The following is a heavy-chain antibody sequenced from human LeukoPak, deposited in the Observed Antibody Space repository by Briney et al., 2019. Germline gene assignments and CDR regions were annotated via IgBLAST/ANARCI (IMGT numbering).Heavy chain of an antibody. V-gene: IGHV5-51*01. J-gene: IGHJ5*02. D-gene: IGHD6-13*01. CDR3: ARHLSSSWSGANWFDP. Sequence: KVSCKASGYTFTSYDINWVRQATGHGLEWMGIIYPGDFDTRYSPSFQGQVTISADKSISTAYLQWSSLKASDTAMYYCARHLSSSWSGANWFDPWGQGTLVTVSS. CDR2: IYPGDFDT. CDR1: GYTFTSYD.